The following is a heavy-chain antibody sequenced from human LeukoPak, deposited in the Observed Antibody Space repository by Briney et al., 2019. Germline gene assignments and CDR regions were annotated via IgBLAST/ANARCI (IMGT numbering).Heavy chain of an antibody. V-gene: IGHV4-34*01. Sequence: PSETLSLTCAVYGGSFSDYYWSWIRQPPGKGLEWIGEINRSGSTNYNSSLKSRVTISVDTSKNQFSLKLSSVTAADTAVYYCKGPTGAAYYYMDVWGKGTTVTVSS. D-gene: IGHD1-1*01. CDR1: GGSFSDYY. CDR2: INRSGST. CDR3: KGPTGAAYYYMDV. J-gene: IGHJ6*03.